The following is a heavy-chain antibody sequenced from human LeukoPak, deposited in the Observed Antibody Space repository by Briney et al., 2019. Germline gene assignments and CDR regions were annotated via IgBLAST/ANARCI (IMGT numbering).Heavy chain of an antibody. CDR2: SYPADSDI. J-gene: IGHJ4*02. CDR3: ARQSAAGTPFDY. CDR1: GYSINNYW. Sequence: GESLKISCKGSGYSINNYWIGWVRQMPGKGLEWMGISYPADSDIRYSPSFQGQVTISADKSLSTAYLQWSSLKASDTAMYYCARQSAAGTPFDYWGQGTLVTVSS. V-gene: IGHV5-51*01. D-gene: IGHD6-13*01.